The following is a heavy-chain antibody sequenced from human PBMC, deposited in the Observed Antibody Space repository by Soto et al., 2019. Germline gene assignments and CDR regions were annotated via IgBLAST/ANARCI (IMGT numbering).Heavy chain of an antibody. V-gene: IGHV6-1*01. CDR1: GDSVSSNSAA. Sequence: QSQTLSLTCAISGDSVSSNSAAWNWIRQSPSGGLEWLGRTYYRSKWYNDYAVYVKSRITINPDTSKNQFSLQLNSVTPEDTAVYYCARDPTAMVREAAFYFDYWGQGTLVTVSS. J-gene: IGHJ4*02. D-gene: IGHD5-18*01. CDR2: TYYRSKWYN. CDR3: ARDPTAMVREAAFYFDY.